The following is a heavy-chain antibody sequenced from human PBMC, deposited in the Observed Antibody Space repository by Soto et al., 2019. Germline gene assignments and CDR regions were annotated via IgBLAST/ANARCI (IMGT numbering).Heavy chain of an antibody. CDR3: ARVISCRDEYFDY. J-gene: IGHJ4*02. CDR2: ISHTGTT. V-gene: IGHV4-4*02. Sequence: QVQLQESGPGLVKPSETLSLTCAVSGDSISGSQWWSWVRLPPGKGLEWIGEISHTGTTNYNPSLKSRVTMSVDKPKNQFSLNLTSVTAADTAVYYCARVISCRDEYFDYWGQGTVVTVSP. CDR1: GDSISGSQW. D-gene: IGHD3-10*01.